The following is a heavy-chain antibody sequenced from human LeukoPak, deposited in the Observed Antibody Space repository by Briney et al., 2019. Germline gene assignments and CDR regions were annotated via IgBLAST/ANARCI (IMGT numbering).Heavy chain of an antibody. J-gene: IGHJ6*03. CDR2: ISGSSSYI. V-gene: IGHV3-21*01. CDR3: ARDLTGTLSMDV. Sequence: GGSLRLSCAASGFTFSSYSMNWVRQAPGKGLEWVSSISGSSSYIYYADSVKGRFTISRDNAKNSLYLQMNSLRAEDTAVYYCARDLTGTLSMDVWGKGTTVTVSS. D-gene: IGHD1-20*01. CDR1: GFTFSSYS.